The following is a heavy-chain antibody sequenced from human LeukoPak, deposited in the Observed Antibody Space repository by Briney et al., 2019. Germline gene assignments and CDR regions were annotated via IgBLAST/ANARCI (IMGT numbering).Heavy chain of an antibody. V-gene: IGHV4-34*01. D-gene: IGHD2-2*02. Sequence: SETLSVTCAVYGGSFSGYYWSWIRQPPGKGLEWIGEINHSGSTNYNPSLKSRVTISVDTSKNQFSLKLSSVTAADTAVYYCARDRDCSSTSCYSWFDPWGQGTLVTVSS. J-gene: IGHJ5*02. CDR2: INHSGST. CDR1: GGSFSGYY. CDR3: ARDRDCSSTSCYSWFDP.